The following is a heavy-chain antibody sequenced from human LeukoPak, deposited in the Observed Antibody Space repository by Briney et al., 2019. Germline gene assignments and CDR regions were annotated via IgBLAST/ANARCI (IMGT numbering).Heavy chain of an antibody. CDR1: GGSIISSNYY. V-gene: IGHV4-39*01. D-gene: IGHD3-3*01. CDR2: IYQSGSGSS. CDR3: AGTLRFVPYRRFDY. J-gene: IGHJ4*02. Sequence: PSETLSLTCSVSGGSIISSNYYWGWIRQPPGKGLEWIGSIYQSGSGSSYYNPSLKSRVTKSGATTKNQFFLRLSSKTAADAAVNYWAGTLRFVPYRRFDYWCQQTLVTIAS.